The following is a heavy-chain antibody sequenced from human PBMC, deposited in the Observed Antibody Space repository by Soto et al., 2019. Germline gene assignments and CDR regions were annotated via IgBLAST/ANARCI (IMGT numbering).Heavy chain of an antibody. CDR1: GFTFSNYG. D-gene: IGHD5-12*01. CDR3: ARDRGYSGYDSPRYYYGMDV. J-gene: IGHJ6*02. CDR2: ILYDGSNK. Sequence: GGSLRLSCAASGFTFSNYGMHWARQAPGKGLEWVAAILYDGSNKYYADSVKGRFTISRDNSKNTLYLQMNSLRAEDTAVYYCARDRGYSGYDSPRYYYGMDVWGQGTTVTVSS. V-gene: IGHV3-33*01.